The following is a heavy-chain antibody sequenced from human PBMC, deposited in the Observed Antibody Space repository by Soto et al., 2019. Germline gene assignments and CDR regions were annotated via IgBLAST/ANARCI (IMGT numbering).Heavy chain of an antibody. CDR1: GFTFNNYA. CDR3: AKGRGVSVSLTPRVDF. J-gene: IGHJ4*02. V-gene: IGHV3-23*01. D-gene: IGHD3-16*01. Sequence: EVQLLESGGGLVQPGGSLRLSCAASGFTFNNYAMTWVRQAPGKGLEWVSAISGGGDTTSYADSVKGRFTVSRDGSKNTLYLQMSSLRAEDTALYYCAKGRGVSVSLTPRVDFWGQGTLVTVSS. CDR2: ISGGGDTT.